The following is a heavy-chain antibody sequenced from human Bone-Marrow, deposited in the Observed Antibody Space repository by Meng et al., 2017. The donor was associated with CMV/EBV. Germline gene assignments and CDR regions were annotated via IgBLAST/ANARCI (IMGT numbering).Heavy chain of an antibody. V-gene: IGHV1-2*02. CDR1: GYTFTGYY. J-gene: IGHJ6*02. D-gene: IGHD2-2*01. CDR2: INPNSGGT. CDR3: ARDLSVPAYYYYYYGMDV. Sequence: ASVKVSCKASGYTFTGYYMHWVRQAPGQGLEWMGWINPNSGGTNYAQKLQGRVTMTTDTSTSTAYMELRSLRSDDTAVYYCARDLSVPAYYYYYYGMDVWGQGTTVTVSS.